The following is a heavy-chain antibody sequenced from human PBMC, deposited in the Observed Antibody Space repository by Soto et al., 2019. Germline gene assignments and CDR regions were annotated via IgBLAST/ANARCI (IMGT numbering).Heavy chain of an antibody. Sequence: ASVKVSCKVSGYTLTELSMHWVRQAPGKGLEWMGGFDPEDGETIYAQKFQGRVTMTENTSTDPAYMELSSLSSEDPAVSYCAPDLALVGGSWYSFDYWGQGTLVTVSS. CDR3: APDLALVGGSWYSFDY. V-gene: IGHV1-24*01. D-gene: IGHD6-13*01. CDR2: FDPEDGET. CDR1: GYTLTELS. J-gene: IGHJ4*02.